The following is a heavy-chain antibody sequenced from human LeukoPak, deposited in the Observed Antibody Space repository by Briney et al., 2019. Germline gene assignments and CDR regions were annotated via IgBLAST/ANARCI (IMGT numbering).Heavy chain of an antibody. CDR1: GFTFSNYA. CDR2: INWNGGST. D-gene: IGHD5-24*01. Sequence: PGTSLRLSCAASGFTFSNYAMSWVRQAPGKGLEWVSGINWNGGSTGYADSVKGRFTISRDNAKNSLYLQMNSLRAEDTALYHCARVRQTGVATTGAFDIWGQGTMVTVSS. CDR3: ARVRQTGVATTGAFDI. V-gene: IGHV3-20*01. J-gene: IGHJ3*02.